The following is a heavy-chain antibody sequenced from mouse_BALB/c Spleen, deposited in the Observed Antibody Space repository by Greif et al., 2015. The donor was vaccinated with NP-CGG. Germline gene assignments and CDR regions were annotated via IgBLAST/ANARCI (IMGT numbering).Heavy chain of an antibody. V-gene: IGHV5-12-2*01. CDR2: ISNGGGST. D-gene: IGHD2-2*01. J-gene: IGHJ4*01. CDR1: GFTFSSYT. Sequence: LQQSGGGLVQPGGSLKLSCAASGFTFSSYTMSWVRQTPEKRLEWVAYISNGGGSTYYPDTVKGRFTISRDNAKNTLYLQMSSLKSEDTAMYYCARQKGYDGIYYAMDYWGQGTSVTVSS. CDR3: ARQKGYDGIYYAMDY.